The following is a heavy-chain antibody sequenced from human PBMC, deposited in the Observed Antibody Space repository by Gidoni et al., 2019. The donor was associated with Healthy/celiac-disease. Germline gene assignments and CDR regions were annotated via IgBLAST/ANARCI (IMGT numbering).Heavy chain of an antibody. CDR1: GGHFSSYA. CDR3: ARDGGEGYCSSTSCYGAFDI. CDR2: TSPILVIA. J-gene: IGHJ3*02. V-gene: IGHV1-69*04. D-gene: IGHD2-2*01. Sequence: QVQLVQSGAEVKKPGSSVKVSCKASGGHFSSYAIRWVRQAPGQGVRWMGRTSPILVIANYAQKFQGRVTITADKSTSTAYMELSSLRSEDTAVYYCARDGGEGYCSSTSCYGAFDIWGQGTMVTVSS.